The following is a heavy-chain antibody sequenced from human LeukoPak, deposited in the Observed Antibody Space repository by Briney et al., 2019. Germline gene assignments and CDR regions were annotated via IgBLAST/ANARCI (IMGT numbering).Heavy chain of an antibody. Sequence: SETLSLTCTVSGGSISSSSYYWGWIRQPPGKGLEWIGSIYYSGSTYYNPSLKSRVTISVDTSKNQFSLKLSSVTAADTAVYYCARQEGHYYGSGSYYNFGPTWGYNWFDPWGQGTLVTVSS. D-gene: IGHD3-10*01. J-gene: IGHJ5*02. CDR2: IYYSGST. V-gene: IGHV4-39*01. CDR3: ARQEGHYYGSGSYYNFGPTWGYNWFDP. CDR1: GGSISSSSYY.